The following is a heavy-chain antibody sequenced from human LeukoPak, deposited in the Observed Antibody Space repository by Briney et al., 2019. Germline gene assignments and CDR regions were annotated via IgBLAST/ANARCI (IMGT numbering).Heavy chain of an antibody. V-gene: IGHV3-30*04. CDR1: GFTFSSYA. D-gene: IGHD3-22*01. J-gene: IGHJ4*02. CDR2: ISYDGSNK. CDR3: ARDNRWISSGYGY. Sequence: HAGRSLRLSCAASGFTFSSYAMHWVRQAPGKGLEWVAVISYDGSNKYYADSVKGRFTISRDNSKNTLYLQMNSLRAEDTAVYYCARDNRWISSGYGYWGQGTLVTVSS.